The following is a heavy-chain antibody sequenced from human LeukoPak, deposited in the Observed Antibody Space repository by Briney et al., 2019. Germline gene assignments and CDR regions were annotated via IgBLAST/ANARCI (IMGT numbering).Heavy chain of an antibody. D-gene: IGHD2-2*02. CDR3: AIVPPGYCSSTSCYTYAFDI. Sequence: SETLSLTCTVSGGSISSYYWSWIRQPPGNGLEWIGYIYYSGSTNYNPSLKSRVTISVDTSKNQFSLKLSSVTAADTAVYYCAIVPPGYCSSTSCYTYAFDIWGQGTMVTVSS. J-gene: IGHJ3*02. CDR1: GGSISSYY. CDR2: IYYSGST. V-gene: IGHV4-59*01.